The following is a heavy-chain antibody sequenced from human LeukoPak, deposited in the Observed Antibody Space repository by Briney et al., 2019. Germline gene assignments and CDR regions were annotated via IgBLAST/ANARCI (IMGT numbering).Heavy chain of an antibody. CDR3: TTSRIGGAFDI. CDR2: IRSKANSYAT. D-gene: IGHD3-16*01. Sequence: PGGSLRLSCAASGFTFSGSAIHWVRQASGKGLEWVGRIRSKANSYATAYAASVKGRFTISRDDSKNTAYLQMNSLKTEDTAVYYCTTSRIGGAFDIWGQGTMVTVSS. J-gene: IGHJ3*02. CDR1: GFTFSGSA. V-gene: IGHV3-73*01.